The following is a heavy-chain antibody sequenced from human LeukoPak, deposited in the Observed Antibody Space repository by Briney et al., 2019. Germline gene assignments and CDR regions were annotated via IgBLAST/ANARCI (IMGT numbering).Heavy chain of an antibody. CDR3: ARHQYCSGGSCYANYYYYGMDV. Sequence: PSETLSLTCTVSGGSISSSSYYWGWIRQPPGKGLEWIGSIYYSGSTYYNPSLKSRVTISVDTSKNQFSLKLSSVTAADKAVYYCARHQYCSGGSCYANYYYYGMDVWGQGTTVTVSS. D-gene: IGHD2-15*01. CDR2: IYYSGST. J-gene: IGHJ6*02. V-gene: IGHV4-39*01. CDR1: GGSISSSSYY.